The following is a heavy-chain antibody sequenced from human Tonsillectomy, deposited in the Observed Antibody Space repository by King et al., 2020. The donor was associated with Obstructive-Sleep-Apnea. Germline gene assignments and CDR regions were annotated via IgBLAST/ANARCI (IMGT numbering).Heavy chain of an antibody. D-gene: IGHD3-10*01. V-gene: IGHV4-39*07. Sequence: QLQESGPGLVKPSETLSLSCTVSGGSISSSGYYWGWIRQPPGKGLEWIGSTFYRGSTYDNPSLKSRVIISIDTSKNQVSLKLSSVTAADTAVYYCARGGFGDLFNWFDPWDQGALVTVSS. CDR2: TFYRGST. CDR1: GGSISSSGYY. CDR3: ARGGFGDLFNWFDP. J-gene: IGHJ5*02.